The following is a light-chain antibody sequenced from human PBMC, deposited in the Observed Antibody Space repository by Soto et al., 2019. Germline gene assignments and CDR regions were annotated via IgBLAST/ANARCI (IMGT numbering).Light chain of an antibody. CDR2: GAS. CDR1: QSVSSSY. J-gene: IGKJ2*01. V-gene: IGKV3-20*01. Sequence: ENVLTQSPGTLSLSPGERATLSCRASQSVSSSYLTWYQQKPGQAPRLLIYGASSRATDIPDRFSGSGSGTDFTLTISRLEPEDFAVYYWQQDDSSPVTFGQGTKLEIK. CDR3: QQDDSSPVT.